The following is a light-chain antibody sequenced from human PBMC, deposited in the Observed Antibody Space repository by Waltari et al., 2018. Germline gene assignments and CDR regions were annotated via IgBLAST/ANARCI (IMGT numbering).Light chain of an antibody. V-gene: IGLV2-14*01. CDR3: NSYTSSSSSV. CDR2: EVS. Sequence: QSALTQPASVSGSPGQSITISCTGTSSDVGGSNYVSWYQQHPGKAPKLMIYEVSNRPSGVSNRFSGSKSGNTASLTISGLQAEDEADYYCNSYTSSSSSVFGGGTKLTVL. J-gene: IGLJ3*02. CDR1: SSDVGGSNY.